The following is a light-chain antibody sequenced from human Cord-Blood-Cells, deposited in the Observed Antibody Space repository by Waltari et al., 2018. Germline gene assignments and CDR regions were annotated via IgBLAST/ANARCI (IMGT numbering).Light chain of an antibody. CDR3: CSYAGSYTLI. Sequence: QSALTQPRSVSGSPGQSVTISCTGTSSDVGRYNYVSWYQQHPGKAPKLMIHDVSKRPAGVPDRVSGSKAGNAASLTISGLQSEDEADYDCCSYAGSYTLIFGTGTKVTVL. CDR1: SSDVGRYNY. V-gene: IGLV2-11*01. CDR2: DVS. J-gene: IGLJ1*01.